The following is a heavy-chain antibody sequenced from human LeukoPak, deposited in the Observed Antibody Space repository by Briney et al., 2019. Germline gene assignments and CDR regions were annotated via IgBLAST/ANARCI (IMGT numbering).Heavy chain of an antibody. D-gene: IGHD5-12*01. Sequence: SETLSLTCTVSGGSISSYYWSWIRQPPGKGLEWIGYIYYSGSTNYNPSLKSRVTMSVDTSKNQFSLKLSSVTAADTAVYYCARVWGYDENWFDPWGQGTLVTVSS. J-gene: IGHJ5*02. CDR3: ARVWGYDENWFDP. V-gene: IGHV4-59*12. CDR2: IYYSGST. CDR1: GGSISSYY.